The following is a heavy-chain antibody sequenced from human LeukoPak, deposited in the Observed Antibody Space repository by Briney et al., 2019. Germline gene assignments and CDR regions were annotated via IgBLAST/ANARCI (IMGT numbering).Heavy chain of an antibody. Sequence: QAGGSLTLSCAASGFTFSSYAMSWVRQAPGKGLEWVSAISGSGGSTYYADSVKGRFTISRDNSKNTLYLQMNSLRAVDTAVYYCAKGSQWLALGNFDYWGQGTLVTVSS. J-gene: IGHJ4*02. V-gene: IGHV3-23*01. CDR2: ISGSGGST. CDR1: GFTFSSYA. D-gene: IGHD6-19*01. CDR3: AKGSQWLALGNFDY.